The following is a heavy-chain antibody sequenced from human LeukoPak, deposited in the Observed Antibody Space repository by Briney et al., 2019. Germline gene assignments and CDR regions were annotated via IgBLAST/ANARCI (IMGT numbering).Heavy chain of an antibody. CDR1: GGSISTYY. CDR3: ARGALLWFGDRMEYYFDY. J-gene: IGHJ4*02. CDR2: IYYTGST. D-gene: IGHD3-10*01. Sequence: PSETLSLTCTLSGGSISTYYWSWVRQPPGKGLEWIGYIYYTGSTDYNPSLKSRVTMSVDTSKNQFSLKLSSVTAADTAVYSCARGALLWFGDRMEYYFDYWGQGTLLTVSS. V-gene: IGHV4-59*01.